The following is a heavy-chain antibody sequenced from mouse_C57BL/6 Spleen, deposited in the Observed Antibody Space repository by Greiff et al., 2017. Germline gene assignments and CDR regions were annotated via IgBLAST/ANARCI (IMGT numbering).Heavy chain of an antibody. V-gene: IGHV5-17*01. Sequence: EVQLVESGGGLVKPGGSLKLSCAASGFTFSDYGMHWVRQAPEKGLEWVAYISSGSSTIYYADTVKGRFTISRGNDKNTLFLQMASLRSEDTAMYYCARAPLYSYYFDYWGQGTTLTVSS. CDR1: GFTFSDYG. D-gene: IGHD2-12*01. J-gene: IGHJ2*01. CDR2: ISSGSSTI. CDR3: ARAPLYSYYFDY.